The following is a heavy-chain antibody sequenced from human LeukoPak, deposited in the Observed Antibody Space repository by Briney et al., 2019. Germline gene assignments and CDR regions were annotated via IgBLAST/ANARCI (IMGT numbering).Heavy chain of an antibody. J-gene: IGHJ4*02. CDR2: ISFDGSKT. CDR3: ARGAYSSGWF. CDR1: GFTFSSYS. D-gene: IGHD6-19*01. Sequence: PGGSLRLSCAASGFTFSSYSMHWARQSPVTGLEWVAFISFDGSKTSYADSVKGRFTISRDNSKDTLYLQMNSLKHDDAGVYYCARGAYSSGWFWGQGTSVTVSS. V-gene: IGHV3-30*01.